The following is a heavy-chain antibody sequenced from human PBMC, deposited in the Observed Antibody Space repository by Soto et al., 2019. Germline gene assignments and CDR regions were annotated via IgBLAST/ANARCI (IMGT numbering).Heavy chain of an antibody. Sequence: GGSLRLSCAASGFSFSSFAMHWVRQAPGKGLEWVAVVSYDGTYKYYADSVKGRFTISRDNSMATSYLQMNNLTTEDTAFYHCARAPGTTSWFDHWGQGILVTVSS. D-gene: IGHD1-7*01. CDR1: GFSFSSFA. J-gene: IGHJ5*02. V-gene: IGHV3-30-3*01. CDR2: VSYDGTYK. CDR3: ARAPGTTSWFDH.